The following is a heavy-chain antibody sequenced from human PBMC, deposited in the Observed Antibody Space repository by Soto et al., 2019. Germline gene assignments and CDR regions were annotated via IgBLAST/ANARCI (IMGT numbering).Heavy chain of an antibody. J-gene: IGHJ6*03. CDR2: ISDSGCST. V-gene: IGHV3-23*01. CDR3: AKDRGYCSGGSCYSYYSYMDF. D-gene: IGHD2-15*01. CDR1: GFTFSSYA. Sequence: VQLLESGGGLVQPGGSLRLSCAASGFTFSSYAMSWVRQAPGKGLEWVSAISDSGCSTYYADSVKGRFTISRDNSKNTLYLEMNRLKAEDTAVYYCAKDRGYCSGGSCYSYYSYMDFWGKGTTVSVSS.